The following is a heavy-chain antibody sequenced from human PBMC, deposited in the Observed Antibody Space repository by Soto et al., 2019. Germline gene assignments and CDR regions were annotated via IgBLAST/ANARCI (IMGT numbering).Heavy chain of an antibody. D-gene: IGHD1-26*01. J-gene: IGHJ4*02. Sequence: GESLKISCAASGFTFTTYTMHWVRQAPGKGLEWVAVISYDGGNKYYADSVKGRFTVSRDNSRNTLYLQMNSLKTEDTSMYYCASSGSYWMRVAYWGQGTLVTVSS. CDR1: GFTFTTYT. V-gene: IGHV3-30-3*01. CDR3: ASSGSYWMRVAY. CDR2: ISYDGGNK.